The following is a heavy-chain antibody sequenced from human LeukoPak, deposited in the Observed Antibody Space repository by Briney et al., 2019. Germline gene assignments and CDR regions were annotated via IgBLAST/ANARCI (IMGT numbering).Heavy chain of an antibody. D-gene: IGHD4-11*01. CDR1: SYSITSGHS. CDR3: AGGDDYSNYYFNY. V-gene: IGHV4-38-2*02. Sequence: PSETLSLTCTVSSYSITSGHSWGWIRQPPGKGLEWIGTFYHSGSTHYNPSLKGRVSMSVDTSKNQFSLRLSSVTAADTAVYYCAGGDDYSNYYFNYWGQGTLVTVSS. J-gene: IGHJ4*02. CDR2: FYHSGST.